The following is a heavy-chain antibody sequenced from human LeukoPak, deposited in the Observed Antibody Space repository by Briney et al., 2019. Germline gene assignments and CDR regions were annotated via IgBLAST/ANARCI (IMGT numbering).Heavy chain of an antibody. D-gene: IGHD1-1*01. CDR3: ARRGTGHGMDV. CDR2: INNDGSSA. J-gene: IGHJ6*02. V-gene: IGHV3-74*01. Sequence: GGSLRLSCAASGFTFNNYWIHWVRQVPGKGLVWVSRINNDGSSASYVDSVKGRFTISRDNAKNTLFLQMNSLRAEDTAVYYYARRGTGHGMDVWGQGTTVIASS. CDR1: GFTFNNYW.